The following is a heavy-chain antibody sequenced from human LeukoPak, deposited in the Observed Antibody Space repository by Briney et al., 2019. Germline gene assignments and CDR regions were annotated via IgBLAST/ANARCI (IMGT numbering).Heavy chain of an antibody. CDR2: INPNSGGT. J-gene: IGHJ5*02. CDR3: ASSSSWSVWFDP. CDR1: GYTFTGYY. V-gene: IGHV1-2*02. Sequence: ASVKVSCKASGYTFTGYYMHWVRQAPGQGLEWMGWINPNSGGTNYAQKFQGRVTMTRDTSTSTAYMELSRLRSDDTAVYYCASSSSWSVWFDPWGQGTLVTVSS. D-gene: IGHD6-13*01.